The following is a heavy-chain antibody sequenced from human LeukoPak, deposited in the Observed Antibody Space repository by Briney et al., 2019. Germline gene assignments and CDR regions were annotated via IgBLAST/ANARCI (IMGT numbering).Heavy chain of an antibody. CDR1: GYTFTSYY. CDR2: INPNSGGT. J-gene: IGHJ4*02. Sequence: GASVKVSCNASGYTFTSYYMHWVRQAPGQGLEWMGWINPNSGGTNYAQKFQGRVTMTKDTSISTAYMELSRLRSDDTAVYYCARERLYYYDSSGYLRYWGQGTLVTVSS. CDR3: ARERLYYYDSSGYLRY. V-gene: IGHV1-2*02. D-gene: IGHD3-22*01.